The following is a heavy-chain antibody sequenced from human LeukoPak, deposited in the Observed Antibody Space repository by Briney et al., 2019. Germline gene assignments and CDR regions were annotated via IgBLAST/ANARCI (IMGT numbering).Heavy chain of an antibody. CDR2: IYYSGST. Sequence: PSETLSLICTVSGGSINSYYWSWIRQPPGKGLEWVGYIYYSGSTNYKPSLKRRVTISVDTSKNQFSLKVGSVTAADTAVYYCASSRSSSGWSLIDYWGQGALVTVSS. V-gene: IGHV4-59*01. J-gene: IGHJ4*02. D-gene: IGHD6-19*01. CDR3: ASSRSSSGWSLIDY. CDR1: GGSINSYY.